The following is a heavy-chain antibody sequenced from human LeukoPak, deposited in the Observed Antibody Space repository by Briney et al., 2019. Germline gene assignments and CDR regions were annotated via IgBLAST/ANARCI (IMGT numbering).Heavy chain of an antibody. CDR3: ARRFRTGGNIHHDAYDV. CDR2: IYSVGSP. V-gene: IGHV4-30-2*05. J-gene: IGHJ3*01. CDR1: GGSISSGGYS. Sequence: PSQTLSLTCAVSGGSISSGGYSWSWIRQPPGKGLEWIGYIYSVGSPTCSPSLMSRVSISVDSSKNQFSLELTSVTAADTAVYYCARRFRTGGNIHHDAYDVWGQGTVVAVSS. D-gene: IGHD1-14*01.